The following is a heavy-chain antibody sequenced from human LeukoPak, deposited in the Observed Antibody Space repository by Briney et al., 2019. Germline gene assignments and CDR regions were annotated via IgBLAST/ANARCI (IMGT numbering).Heavy chain of an antibody. V-gene: IGHV3-23*01. CDR2: ISGGGETT. CDR1: GFTFNNYA. D-gene: IGHD4-17*01. CDR3: ARDYADYVGYFFFDY. J-gene: IGHJ4*02. Sequence: GGSLRLSCAASGFTFNNYAMNWVRQAPGKGLEWVSSISGGGETTYYADSEKGRFTISRDNSQNTLYLQMNSLRAEDTAVYYCARDYADYVGYFFFDYWGQGTLVTVSS.